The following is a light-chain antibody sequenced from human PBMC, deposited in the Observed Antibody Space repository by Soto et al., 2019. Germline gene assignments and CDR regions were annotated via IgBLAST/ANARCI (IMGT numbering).Light chain of an antibody. J-gene: IGKJ2*01. Sequence: EIVLTQSPATLSLSPGERATLSCRASQSVSSYLAWYQQKPGQAPRLLIYDASNRATGIPARFSDSGSGTDFTLTISSLEPEDFAAYYCQQRSNWPPWYTFGQGTKLEIK. CDR2: DAS. V-gene: IGKV3-11*01. CDR1: QSVSSY. CDR3: QQRSNWPPWYT.